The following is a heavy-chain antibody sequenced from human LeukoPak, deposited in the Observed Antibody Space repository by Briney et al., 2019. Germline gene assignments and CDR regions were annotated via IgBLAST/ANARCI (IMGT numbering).Heavy chain of an antibody. D-gene: IGHD3-22*01. CDR2: INPNSGGT. J-gene: IGHJ1*01. CDR1: GYTFTSYY. CDR3: ARALYYDSSGYYSSSYSYFQH. Sequence: ASVRVSCKASGYTFTSYYLHWVRQAPGQGLEWMGWINPNSGGTNYAQKFQGRVTMTRDTSFSTAYMELSRLRSDDTAEYYCARALYYDSSGYYSSSYSYFQHWVQGTLATVTS. V-gene: IGHV1-2*02.